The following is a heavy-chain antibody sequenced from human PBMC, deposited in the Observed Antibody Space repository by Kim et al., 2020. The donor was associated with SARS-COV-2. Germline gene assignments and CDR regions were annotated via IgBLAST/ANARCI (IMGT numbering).Heavy chain of an antibody. CDR2: IRGGGANP. J-gene: IGHJ3*02. Sequence: GGSLRLSCAASGFTFSNYAMNWVRQAPGKGLEWVSSIRGGGANPNYADSVKGRFTISRDNPKNTLYLQMNSLTGDDTAVYYCAKCLYNYGSDAFDIWGQ. CDR1: GFTFSNYA. D-gene: IGHD5-18*01. V-gene: IGHV3-23*01. CDR3: AKCLYNYGSDAFDI.